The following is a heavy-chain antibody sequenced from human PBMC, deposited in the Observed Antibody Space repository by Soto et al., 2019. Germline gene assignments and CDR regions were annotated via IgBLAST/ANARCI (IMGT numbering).Heavy chain of an antibody. V-gene: IGHV3-30*18. J-gene: IGHJ5*02. D-gene: IGHD1-26*01. CDR1: GFTFSSYG. CDR3: AKVVAKWELGWFDP. CDR2: ISYDGSNK. Sequence: GGPLRLSCAASGFTFSSYGMHWVRQAPGKGLEWVAVISYDGSNKYYADSVKGRFTISRDNSKNTLYLQMNSLRAEDTAVYYCAKVVAKWELGWFDPWGQGTLVTVSS.